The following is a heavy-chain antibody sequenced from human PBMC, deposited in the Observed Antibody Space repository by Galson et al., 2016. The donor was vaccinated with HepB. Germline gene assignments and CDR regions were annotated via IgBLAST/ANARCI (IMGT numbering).Heavy chain of an antibody. J-gene: IGHJ6*02. D-gene: IGHD3-9*01. V-gene: IGHV3-30*04. Sequence: SLRLSCAISGFTFSYYSMHWVRQAPGKGLEWVAFISHDGSNKYYADSVKGRFTISRDNSKNTLYVQLNSLRVVDTAVYYCARDVLRYFDWLLSYGMDVWGQGTTVTVSS. CDR3: ARDVLRYFDWLLSYGMDV. CDR1: GFTFSYYS. CDR2: ISHDGSNK.